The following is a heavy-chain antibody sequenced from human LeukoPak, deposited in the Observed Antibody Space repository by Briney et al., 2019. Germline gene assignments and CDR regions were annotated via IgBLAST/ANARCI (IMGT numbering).Heavy chain of an antibody. CDR1: GFTFSSYA. Sequence: PGGSLRLSCAASGFTFSSYAMSWVRQAPGKGLEWDSAISGSGGSTYYADSVKGRFTISRDNSKNTLYLQMNSLRAEDTAVYYCAKDHESIAVAGPGFDPWGQGTLVTVSS. CDR3: AKDHESIAVAGPGFDP. J-gene: IGHJ5*02. V-gene: IGHV3-23*01. CDR2: ISGSGGST. D-gene: IGHD6-19*01.